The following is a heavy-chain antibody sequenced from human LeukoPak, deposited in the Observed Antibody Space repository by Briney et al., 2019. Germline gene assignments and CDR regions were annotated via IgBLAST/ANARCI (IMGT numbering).Heavy chain of an antibody. CDR3: SKDLLLWFGELAGGMDV. V-gene: IGHV3-23*01. Sequence: PGGSLRLSCAASGFXFSSYAMSWVRQAPGKGREWVSAISGSGGSTYYADSVKGRFTISRDNSKNTLYLQMNSLRAEDTAVYYCSKDLLLWFGELAGGMDVWGQGTTVTVSS. D-gene: IGHD3-10*01. CDR2: ISGSGGST. CDR1: GFXFSSYA. J-gene: IGHJ6*02.